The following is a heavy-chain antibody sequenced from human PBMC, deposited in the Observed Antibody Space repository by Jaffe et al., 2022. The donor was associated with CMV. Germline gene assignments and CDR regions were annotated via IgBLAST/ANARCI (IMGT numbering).Heavy chain of an antibody. D-gene: IGHD3-10*01. Sequence: EVQLVQSGAEVKKPGESLRISCKGSGYSFTSYWISWVRQMPGKGLEWMGRIDPSDSYTNYSPSFQGHVTISADKSISTAYLQWSSLKASDTAMYYCATDYGSGSYYNERTDYWGQGTLVTVSS. CDR1: GYSFTSYW. J-gene: IGHJ4*02. CDR3: ATDYGSGSYYNERTDY. CDR2: IDPSDSYT. V-gene: IGHV5-10-1*03.